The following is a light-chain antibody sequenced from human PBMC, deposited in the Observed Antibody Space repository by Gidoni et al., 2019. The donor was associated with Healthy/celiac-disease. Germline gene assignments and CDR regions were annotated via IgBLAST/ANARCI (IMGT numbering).Light chain of an antibody. Sequence: QSALTQPASVSGSPGHSITISCPGTSSDVGGYNYVSWYQQHPGKAPKLMIYEFTNRPSGVSNRFSGSKSGNTASLTISGLQAEDEAEYYCSSYTSSSTRVFGGGTKLTVL. V-gene: IGLV2-14*03. CDR3: SSYTSSSTRV. CDR1: SSDVGGYNY. J-gene: IGLJ3*02. CDR2: EFT.